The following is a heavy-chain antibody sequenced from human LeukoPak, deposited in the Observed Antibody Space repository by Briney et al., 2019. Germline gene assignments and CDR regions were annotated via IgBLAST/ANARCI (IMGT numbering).Heavy chain of an antibody. CDR1: GFIVSSNY. J-gene: IGHJ4*02. Sequence: PGGSLRLSCAASGFIVSSNYMSWVRQAPGKGLEWVSVIFSSGSTYYAGSVKGRFTISRDNSKNTLYLQMNSLRAEDTAVYFCARERYTNGWYRNWGQGTLVTVSS. V-gene: IGHV3-53*01. D-gene: IGHD6-19*01. CDR2: IFSSGST. CDR3: ARERYTNGWYRN.